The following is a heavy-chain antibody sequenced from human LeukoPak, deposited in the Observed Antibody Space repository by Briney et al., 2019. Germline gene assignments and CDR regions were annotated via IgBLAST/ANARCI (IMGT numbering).Heavy chain of an antibody. J-gene: IGHJ3*02. CDR1: GFTFKNYA. CDR2: ISGDAVTS. D-gene: IGHD5-12*01. Sequence: GGSLRLSCAASGFTFKNYAMNWVRQSPGQGLECVSTISGDAVTSWYADSVKGRFTVSRDNSKNIVFLQMNNLRAEDTAVYYCATLVGLPGHFDAFDIWGQGTMVTVSS. V-gene: IGHV3-23*01. CDR3: ATLVGLPGHFDAFDI.